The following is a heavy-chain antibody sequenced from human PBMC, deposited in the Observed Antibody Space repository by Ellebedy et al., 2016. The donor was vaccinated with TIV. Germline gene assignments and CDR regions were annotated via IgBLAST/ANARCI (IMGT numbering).Heavy chain of an antibody. CDR1: GFTFSDYS. D-gene: IGHD4-17*01. CDR3: VRALTTGAYYFDF. J-gene: IGHJ4*02. CDR2: ISSSSRYI. Sequence: GESLKISCAASGFTFSDYSMNWVRQAPGKGLEWVSSISSSSRYIYYADSVGGRFTISRDNAKNSHYLQMNSLRAEDKAVYYCVRALTTGAYYFDFWGQGTLVTVSS. V-gene: IGHV3-21*04.